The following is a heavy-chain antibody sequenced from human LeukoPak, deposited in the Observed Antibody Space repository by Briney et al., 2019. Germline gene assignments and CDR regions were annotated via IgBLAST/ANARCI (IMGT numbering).Heavy chain of an antibody. Sequence: PSETLSLTCTVSGGSISSSSYDWGWIRQPPGKGLEWIVSIYYSGSTYYNPCGKSRFTITVNTSKNQFSLKLSSVPAADTAVYYCARHRVSYGDYVSYWGQGTLVTVSS. D-gene: IGHD4-17*01. V-gene: IGHV4-39*01. J-gene: IGHJ4*02. CDR3: ARHRVSYGDYVSY. CDR2: IYYSGST. CDR1: GGSISSSSYD.